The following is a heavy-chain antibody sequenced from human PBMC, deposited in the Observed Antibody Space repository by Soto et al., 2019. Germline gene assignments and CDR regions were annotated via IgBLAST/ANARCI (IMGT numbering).Heavy chain of an antibody. Sequence: QVQLEQSGAEVKKPGASVKVSCRASAGTFIDYAISWVRQAPGQGLEWMGGIIPCYGTTNYAQSFQGGVTFTADTYMSEVYMELSSLKSEATDVYYCVTYPVGRGVVRGMGVWGQGTTITVSS. J-gene: IGHJ6*02. V-gene: IGHV1-69*06. CDR2: IIPCYGTT. CDR3: VTYPVGRGVVRGMGV. CDR1: AGTFIDYA. D-gene: IGHD3-10*01.